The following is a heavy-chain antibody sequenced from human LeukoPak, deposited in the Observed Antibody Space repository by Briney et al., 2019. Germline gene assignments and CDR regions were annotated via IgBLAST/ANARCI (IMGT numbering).Heavy chain of an antibody. CDR2: VAYTGST. V-gene: IGHV4-30-4*01. CDR3: ARDQYDSGGSFLGNDY. Sequence: SQTLSLTCTVSGASITSGEFYCSWIRQSPGKGLEWIGYVAYTGSTNYNPSLRSRVTMSLDISKNQFSLKLSSVTAADAAIYYCARDQYDSGGSFLGNDYWGQGTLVTVSS. CDR1: GASITSGEFY. D-gene: IGHD3-22*01. J-gene: IGHJ4*02.